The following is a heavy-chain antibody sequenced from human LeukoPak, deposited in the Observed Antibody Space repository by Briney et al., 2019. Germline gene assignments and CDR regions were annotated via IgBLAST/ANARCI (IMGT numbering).Heavy chain of an antibody. CDR3: ARDKAVGPTLLDY. CDR2: IKQDGSEK. V-gene: IGHV3-7*01. J-gene: IGHJ4*02. D-gene: IGHD1-26*01. Sequence: GGSLRLSCAASGFTFSSYWMSWVRQAPGKGLEWVANIKQDGSEKYYVDSVEGRFTISRDNAKNSLFLQMNSLRAEDTAVYYCARDKAVGPTLLDYWGQGTLVTVSS. CDR1: GFTFSSYW.